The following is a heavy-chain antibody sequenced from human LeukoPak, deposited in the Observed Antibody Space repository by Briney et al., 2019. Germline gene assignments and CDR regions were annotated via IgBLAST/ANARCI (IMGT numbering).Heavy chain of an antibody. D-gene: IGHD1-14*01. J-gene: IGHJ4*02. CDR1: GFIFSDYY. CDR2: LDNDGSNT. Sequence: GGSLRLSCAASGFIFSDYYMSWIRQAPGKGLVWVSRLDNDGSNTFYADSVKGRFTISRDNAKNTLYLQMNSLRDDDTAVYYCARGITGGSDYWGQGTLVTVSS. V-gene: IGHV3-74*01. CDR3: ARGITGGSDY.